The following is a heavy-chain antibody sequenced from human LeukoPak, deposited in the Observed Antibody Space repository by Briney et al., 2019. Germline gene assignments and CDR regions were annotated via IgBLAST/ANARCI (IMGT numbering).Heavy chain of an antibody. V-gene: IGHV5-51*01. CDR1: GYSFTSYW. CDR2: IYPGDSDT. J-gene: IGHJ3*02. D-gene: IGHD3-9*01. CDR3: ARQNYDILTLAFDI. Sequence: GESLKISCKGSGYSFTSYWIGWVRRMPGKGLEWMGIIYPGDSDTRYSPSFQGQVTISADKSISTAYLQWSSLKASDTAMYYCARQNYDILTLAFDIWGQGTMATVSS.